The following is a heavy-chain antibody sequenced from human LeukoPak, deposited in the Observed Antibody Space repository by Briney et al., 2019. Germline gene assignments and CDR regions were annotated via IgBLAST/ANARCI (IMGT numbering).Heavy chain of an antibody. V-gene: IGHV3-21*01. D-gene: IGHD2-15*01. CDR1: GFTFGDYA. Sequence: GGSLRLSCTASGFTFGDYAMSWVRQAPGKGLEWVSSISTSKSYIYYADSVKGRFTISRDNAKNSLYLQMNSLRAEDTAVYYCAREYCSGGSCYSHYYYYMDVWGKGTTVTI. J-gene: IGHJ6*03. CDR2: ISTSKSYI. CDR3: AREYCSGGSCYSHYYYYMDV.